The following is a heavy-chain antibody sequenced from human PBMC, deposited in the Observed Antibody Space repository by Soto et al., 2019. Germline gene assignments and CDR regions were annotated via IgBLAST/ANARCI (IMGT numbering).Heavy chain of an antibody. CDR1: GFTFSGSA. D-gene: IGHD3-22*01. CDR2: IRSKANSYAT. CDR3: TRQGYYDSSGYSGLTAFDI. J-gene: IGHJ3*02. V-gene: IGHV3-73*01. Sequence: PGGSLRLSCVASGFTFSGSAMHWVRQASGKGLEWVGRIRSKANSYATAYAASVKGRFTISRDDSKNTAYLQMNSLKTEDTAVYYCTRQGYYDSSGYSGLTAFDIWGKGTMVTVSS.